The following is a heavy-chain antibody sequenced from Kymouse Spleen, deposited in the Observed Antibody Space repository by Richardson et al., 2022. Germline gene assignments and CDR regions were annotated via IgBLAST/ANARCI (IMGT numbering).Heavy chain of an antibody. CDR2: INSDGSST. D-gene: IGHD3-10*01. Sequence: EVQLVESGGGLVQPGGSLRLSCAASGFTFSSYWMHWVRQAPGKGLVWVSRINSDGSSTSYADSVKGRFTISRDNAKNTLYLQMNSLRAEDTAVYYCARDDTMVRGATLYYYGMDVWGQGTTVTVSS. V-gene: IGHV3-74*01. CDR1: GFTFSSYW. CDR3: ARDDTMVRGATLYYYGMDV. J-gene: IGHJ6*02.